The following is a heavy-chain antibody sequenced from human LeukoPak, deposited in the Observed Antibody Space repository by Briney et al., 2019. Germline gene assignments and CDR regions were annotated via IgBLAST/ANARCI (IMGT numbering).Heavy chain of an antibody. J-gene: IGHJ4*02. D-gene: IGHD6-19*01. CDR2: ISGSGDNT. CDR1: GFTFSTYA. CDR3: AKDSKGYSSGWDLDY. Sequence: GGSLRLSCAASGFTFSTYAMTWVRQAPGKGLEWVSTISGSGDNTYYADSVKGRFTISRDNSKSTLYLQMNSLRAEDTALYYCAKDSKGYSSGWDLDYWGQGTLVTVSS. V-gene: IGHV3-23*01.